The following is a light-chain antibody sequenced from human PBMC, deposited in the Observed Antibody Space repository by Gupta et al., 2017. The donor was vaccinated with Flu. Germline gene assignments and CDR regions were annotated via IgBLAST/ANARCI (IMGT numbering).Light chain of an antibody. CDR2: WAS. J-gene: IGKJ1*01. Sequence: DNFITQAPDSLAVSLGERAAIKCKSSQSVLYSSNNNDYLAWYQQKPGQSPRLVVYWASTRESGVPDRFSGTGSGTDFTLTISSVQAEDAATYYCQQYYSLPWTFGQGTKVEI. CDR1: QSVLYSSNNNDY. CDR3: QQYYSLPWT. V-gene: IGKV4-1*01.